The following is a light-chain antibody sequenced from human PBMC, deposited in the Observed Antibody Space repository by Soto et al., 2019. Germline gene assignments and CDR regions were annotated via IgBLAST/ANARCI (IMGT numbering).Light chain of an antibody. V-gene: IGKV3-11*01. J-gene: IGKJ1*01. CDR3: QQRSNWPRT. Sequence: TQSPATLSVSPGERATLSCRASQRISSNLIWYQQKPGQAPRLLIYDVSNRATDIPARFGGSGSGTDFTLTISSLEPEDLAVYFCQQRSNWPRTFGQGTKVDIK. CDR2: DVS. CDR1: QRISSN.